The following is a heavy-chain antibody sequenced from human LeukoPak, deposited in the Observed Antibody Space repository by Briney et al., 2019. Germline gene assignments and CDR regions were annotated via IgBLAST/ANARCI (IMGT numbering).Heavy chain of an antibody. V-gene: IGHV3-23*01. D-gene: IGHD6-13*01. CDR1: GFTFSSYA. J-gene: IGHJ6*02. Sequence: GGSLRLSCAASGFTFSSYAMSWVRQAPGKGLEWVSAISGSGGSTYYAGSVKGRFTISRDNSKNTLYLQMNSLRAEDTAVYYCAKDSEREQQFSYYYYYGMDVWGQGTTVTVSS. CDR2: ISGSGGST. CDR3: AKDSEREQQFSYYYYYGMDV.